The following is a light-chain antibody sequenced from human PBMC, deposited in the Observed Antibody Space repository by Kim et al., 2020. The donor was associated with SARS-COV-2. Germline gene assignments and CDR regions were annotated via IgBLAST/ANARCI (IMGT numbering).Light chain of an antibody. J-gene: IGKJ4*01. CDR1: HNINNY. V-gene: IGKV1-33*01. Sequence: DIQMTQSPSSLSASVGDRVTITCRASHNINNYLNWYQQKPGKAPNLLISHASTLQTGVPPRFSGSGSGTDFTLTISNLQAEDIATYYCQQFGGLPLTFGGGTKVEI. CDR2: HAS. CDR3: QQFGGLPLT.